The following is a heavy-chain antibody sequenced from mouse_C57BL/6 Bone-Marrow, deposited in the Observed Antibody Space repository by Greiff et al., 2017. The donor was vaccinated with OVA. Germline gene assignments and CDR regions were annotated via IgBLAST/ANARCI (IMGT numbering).Heavy chain of an antibody. D-gene: IGHD1-1*01. Sequence: EVKLLQSGGGLVQPGVSLKLSCAASGIDFSRYWMSWVRRAPGKGLEWIGEINPDSSTINYAPSLKDKFIISRDNAKNTLYLQMSKVRSEDTALYYCARPDYYGSSYWYFDVWGTGTTVTVSS. J-gene: IGHJ1*03. CDR3: ARPDYYGSSYWYFDV. V-gene: IGHV4-1*01. CDR1: GIDFSRYW. CDR2: INPDSSTI.